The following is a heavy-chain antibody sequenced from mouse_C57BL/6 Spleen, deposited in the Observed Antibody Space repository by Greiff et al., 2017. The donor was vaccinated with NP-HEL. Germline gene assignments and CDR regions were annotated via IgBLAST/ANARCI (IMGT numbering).Heavy chain of an antibody. D-gene: IGHD1-1*01. Sequence: EVKVVESGGGLVKPGGSLKLSCAASGFTFSSYAMSWVRQTPEKRLEWVATISDGGSYTYYPDNVKGRFTISRDNAKNNLYLQMSHLKSEDTAMYYCARDGYYGSSLYAMDYWGQGTSVTVSS. J-gene: IGHJ4*01. CDR1: GFTFSSYA. CDR2: ISDGGSYT. V-gene: IGHV5-4*01. CDR3: ARDGYYGSSLYAMDY.